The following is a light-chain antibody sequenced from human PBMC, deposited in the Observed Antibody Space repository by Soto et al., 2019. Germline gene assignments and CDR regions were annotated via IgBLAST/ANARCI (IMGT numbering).Light chain of an antibody. CDR1: SSNIGGGYD. CDR3: QSYDSSLDGFYA. Sequence: QSVLSQPPSVSGAPGQRVTISCTGTSSNIGGGYDVHWYQQLPGTAPKLLISGNNNRPSGVAARFSGSRSGASASLAITGLQAEDEADYSCQSYDSSLDGFYAFGPGTKFTVL. CDR2: GNN. J-gene: IGLJ1*01. V-gene: IGLV1-40*01.